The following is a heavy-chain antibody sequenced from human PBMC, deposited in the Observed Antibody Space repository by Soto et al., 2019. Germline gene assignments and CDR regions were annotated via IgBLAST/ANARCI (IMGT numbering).Heavy chain of an antibody. D-gene: IGHD1-26*01. Sequence: QVQLVQSGGEVKKPGASVKVSCKASGYTFTSYGISWVRQAPGQGLERMGRTSAYNGNTNYAQKRQGRVTMTTDTATSTAYMELRSLRSDDTAVYYCARVVGALGHWFDPWGQGTLVTVSS. CDR3: ARVVGALGHWFDP. V-gene: IGHV1-18*01. CDR2: TSAYNGNT. J-gene: IGHJ5*02. CDR1: GYTFTSYG.